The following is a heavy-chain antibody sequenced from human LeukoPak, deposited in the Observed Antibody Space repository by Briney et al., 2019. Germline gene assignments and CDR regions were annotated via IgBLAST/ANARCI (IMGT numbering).Heavy chain of an antibody. CDR3: ARTLGYCSSTSCQNWFDP. CDR2: INHSGST. V-gene: IGHV4-34*01. CDR1: GGSFSGYY. D-gene: IGHD2-2*01. J-gene: IGHJ5*02. Sequence: SETLSLTCAVYGGSFSGYYWSWIRQPPGKGLEWIGEINHSGSTNYNPSLKSRVTISVDTSKNQFSLKLSSVTAADTAVYYCARTLGYCSSTSCQNWFDPWGQGTLVTVSS.